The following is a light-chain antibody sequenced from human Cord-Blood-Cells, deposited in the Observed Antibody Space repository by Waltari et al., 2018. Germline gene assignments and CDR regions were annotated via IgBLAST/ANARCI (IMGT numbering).Light chain of an antibody. J-gene: IGLJ2*01. CDR3: CSYAGSSTFVV. CDR2: EGS. V-gene: IGLV2-23*01. Sequence: QSALPQPASVSGSPGQSITISCTGTSSDVGSYNLVSLYQHHPGKAPKLMIYEGSKRPSGVSNRFSGSKSGNTASLTISGLQAEDEADYYCCSYAGSSTFVVFGGGTKLTVL. CDR1: SSDVGSYNL.